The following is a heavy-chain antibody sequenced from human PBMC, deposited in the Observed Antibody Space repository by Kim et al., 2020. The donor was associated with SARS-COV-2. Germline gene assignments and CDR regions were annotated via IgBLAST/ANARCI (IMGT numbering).Heavy chain of an antibody. V-gene: IGHV4-34*01. CDR1: GESLTGFY. J-gene: IGHJ4*01. D-gene: IGHD6-19*01. CDR3: ARLYTSAWYASSFDS. CDR2: ITYRGET. Sequence: SETLSLTCAVYGESLTGFYWNWIRQSPGKGLEWIGHITYRGETTYNWSLKSRTTMSVDTTTNQFSLKLESLTAADTAVYFCARLYTSAWYASSFDSWGHGTLVAVSS.